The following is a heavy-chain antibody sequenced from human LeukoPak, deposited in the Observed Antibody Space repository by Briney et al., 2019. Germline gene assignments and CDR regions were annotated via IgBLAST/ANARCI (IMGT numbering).Heavy chain of an antibody. CDR1: AGSISTYY. CDR2: MYHGGST. J-gene: IGHJ4*02. D-gene: IGHD3-3*01. V-gene: IGHV4-59*12. Sequence: SETLSLTCSVSAGSISTYYWTWVRQPPGKGLEWIGSMYHGGSTDYNPSLKSRVTISVDTSKNQFSLKLNSVTAADTAVYYCARDEHYDFWRGYTYYFDYWGQGTLVTVPS. CDR3: ARDEHYDFWRGYTYYFDY.